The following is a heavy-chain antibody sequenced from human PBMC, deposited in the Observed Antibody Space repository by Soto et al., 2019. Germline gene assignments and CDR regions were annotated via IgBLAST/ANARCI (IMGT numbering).Heavy chain of an antibody. CDR2: IYHTGST. J-gene: IGHJ4*02. Sequence: SETLSLTCNVSGDSLNSGAYYWTWIRQSPGRGLEWIGHIYHTGSTNYNPSLRSRLTISLDTSKSHFSLTLRSVNAVDTGVYYCASSWGGDGYSHWGQGTLVTVSS. CDR3: ASSWGGDGYSH. CDR1: GDSLNSGAYY. D-gene: IGHD2-15*01. V-gene: IGHV4-61*03.